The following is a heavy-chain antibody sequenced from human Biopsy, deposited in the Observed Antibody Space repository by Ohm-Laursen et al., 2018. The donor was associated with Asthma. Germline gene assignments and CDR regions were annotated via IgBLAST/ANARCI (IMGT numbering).Heavy chain of an antibody. Sequence: SETLSLTCAVYGGSFSGYYWSWIRQSPGKGLEWIGETNERGVTNNNPSLKSRVIISIDTYWNRVSLKLTSVTAAVTAVYYCARGPELDVWGQGTTVTVSS. V-gene: IGHV4-34*01. CDR3: ARGPELDV. J-gene: IGHJ6*02. CDR2: TNERGVT. CDR1: GGSFSGYY.